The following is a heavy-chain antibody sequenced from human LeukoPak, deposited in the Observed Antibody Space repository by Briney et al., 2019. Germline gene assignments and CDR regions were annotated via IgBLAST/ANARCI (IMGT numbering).Heavy chain of an antibody. CDR3: ARGDDYVWGSYRYADY. CDR2: ISSSSSYV. V-gene: IGHV3-21*01. Sequence: GGSLRLSCAASGFTFSSYNMNWVRQAPGKGLGWVSSISSSSSYVYSADSVKGRFTISRDNAKNSLYLQMNSLRAEDTAVYYCARGDDYVWGSYRYADYWGQGTLVAVSS. J-gene: IGHJ4*02. D-gene: IGHD3-16*02. CDR1: GFTFSSYN.